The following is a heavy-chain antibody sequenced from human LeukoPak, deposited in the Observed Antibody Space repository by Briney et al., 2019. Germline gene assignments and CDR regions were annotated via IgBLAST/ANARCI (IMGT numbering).Heavy chain of an antibody. Sequence: GGSLRLSCAASGFTFDDYAMHWVRQAPGKGLEWVSGISWNSGSIGYADSVKGRFTISRDNAKNSLYLQMNSLRAEDTAVYYCARHMLALGAAFDYWGQGTPVTVSS. CDR1: GFTFDDYA. J-gene: IGHJ4*02. CDR3: ARHMLALGAAFDY. CDR2: ISWNSGSI. D-gene: IGHD1-26*01. V-gene: IGHV3-9*01.